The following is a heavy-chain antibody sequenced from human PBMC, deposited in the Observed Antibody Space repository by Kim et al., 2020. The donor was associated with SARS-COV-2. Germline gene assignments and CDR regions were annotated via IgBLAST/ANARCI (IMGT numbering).Heavy chain of an antibody. D-gene: IGHD1-1*01. CDR2: IDPSDSYT. CDR1: GYSFTSYW. V-gene: IGHV5-10-1*01. J-gene: IGHJ5*02. CDR3: ASSSWNDASWFDP. Sequence: GESLKISCKGSGYSFTSYWISWVRQMPGKGLEWMGRIDPSDSYTNYSPSFQGHVTISADKSISTAYLQWSSLKASDTAMYYCASSSWNDASWFDPWGQGTLVTVSS.